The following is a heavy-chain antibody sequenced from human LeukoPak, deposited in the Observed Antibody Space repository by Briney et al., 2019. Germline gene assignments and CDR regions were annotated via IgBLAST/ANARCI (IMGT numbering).Heavy chain of an antibody. D-gene: IGHD1-26*01. CDR2: INWNGGST. J-gene: IGHJ6*03. V-gene: IGHV3-20*04. CDR3: ARVSGGSYYYYYYMDV. CDR1: GFTFDDYG. Sequence: SGGSLRLSCAASGFTFDDYGTSWVRQAPGKGLEWVSGINWNGGSTGYADSVKGRFTISRDSAKNSLYLQMNSLRAEDTALYYCARVSGGSYYYYYYMDVWGKGTTVTVSS.